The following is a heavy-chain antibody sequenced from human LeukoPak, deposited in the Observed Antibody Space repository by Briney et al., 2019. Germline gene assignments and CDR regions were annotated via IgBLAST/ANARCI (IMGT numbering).Heavy chain of an antibody. J-gene: IGHJ5*02. Sequence: PSETLSLTCTVSGGSISSYYWSWIRQPAGKGLEWIGRIYTSGSTNYNPSLKSRVTMSVDTSKNQFSLKLSSAAAADTAVYYCARVSYDFWSGYSKIGDNWFDPWGQGTLVTVSS. CDR3: ARVSYDFWSGYSKIGDNWFDP. V-gene: IGHV4-4*07. D-gene: IGHD3-3*01. CDR1: GGSISSYY. CDR2: IYTSGST.